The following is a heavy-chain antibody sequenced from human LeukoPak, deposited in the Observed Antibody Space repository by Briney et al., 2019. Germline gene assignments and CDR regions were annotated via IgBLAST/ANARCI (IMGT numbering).Heavy chain of an antibody. J-gene: IGHJ2*01. D-gene: IGHD3-9*01. CDR2: IYYSGST. V-gene: IGHV4-31*03. Sequence: PSETLSLTCTVSGGSISSGGYYWSWIRQHPGKGLEWIGYIYYSGSTYYNPSLKSRVTISVDTSKNQFSLKLSSVTAADTAVYYCARDYYDTGRYFGLWGRGTLVTVPS. CDR1: GGSISSGGYY. CDR3: ARDYYDTGRYFGL.